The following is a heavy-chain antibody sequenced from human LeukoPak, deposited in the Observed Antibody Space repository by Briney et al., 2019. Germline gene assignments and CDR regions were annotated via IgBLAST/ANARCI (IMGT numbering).Heavy chain of an antibody. V-gene: IGHV1-18*01. J-gene: IGHJ3*02. D-gene: IGHD6-6*01. CDR3: ARVWIAARPGGLDI. Sequence: ASVKVSCKASGYTFTSYDISWVRQAPGQGLEWMGWISAYNGNTNYAQKLQGRVTMTTDTSTSTAYMELRSLRSDDTAVYYCARVWIAARPGGLDIWGQGTMVTVSS. CDR2: ISAYNGNT. CDR1: GYTFTSYD.